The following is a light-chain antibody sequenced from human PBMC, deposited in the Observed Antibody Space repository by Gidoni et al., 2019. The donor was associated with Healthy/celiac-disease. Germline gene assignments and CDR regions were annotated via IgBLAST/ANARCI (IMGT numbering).Light chain of an antibody. CDR1: QSLLHSNGYNY. J-gene: IGKJ1*01. CDR3: MQALQTPWT. Sequence: DIVMTQSPLSLPATPGEPASISCRSSQSLLHSNGYNYLVWYLQKPGQSPQLLIYLGSNRASGVPDMFSGSGSGTDFTLKISRVEAEDVGVYYCMQALQTPWTFGQGTKVEIK. V-gene: IGKV2-28*01. CDR2: LGS.